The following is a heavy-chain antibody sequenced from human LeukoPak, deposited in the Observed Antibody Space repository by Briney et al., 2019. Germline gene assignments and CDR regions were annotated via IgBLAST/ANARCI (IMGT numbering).Heavy chain of an antibody. D-gene: IGHD3-22*01. CDR1: GGTFSRYT. CDR2: IVPTLGIA. CDR3: ARDIPRDNSGYYSGNGFDY. J-gene: IGHJ4*02. Sequence: ASVEVSCKASGGTFSRYTITWVRQAPGQGLEWMGRIVPTLGIAYYGQKFQGRVTITADKSTSTAYMELSSLRSEDTAIYYCARDIPRDNSGYYSGNGFDYWGQGTLVTVSS. V-gene: IGHV1-69*04.